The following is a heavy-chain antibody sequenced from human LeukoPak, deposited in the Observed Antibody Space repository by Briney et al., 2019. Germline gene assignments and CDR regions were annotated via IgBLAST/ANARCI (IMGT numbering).Heavy chain of an antibody. CDR1: GFTFDDYA. V-gene: IGHV3-43*02. D-gene: IGHD5-24*01. J-gene: IGHJ4*02. CDR3: PRGVVQEVALSPIDF. Sequence: PGGSLRLSCVASGFTFDDYAMEWVRQAPGKGLRWVSLISGDGGRTYYADSVKRRFTIHRDNSKNALYLQMNSLRTEDIGLYYCPRGVVQEVALSPIDFWGQGALVTVSS. CDR2: ISGDGGRT.